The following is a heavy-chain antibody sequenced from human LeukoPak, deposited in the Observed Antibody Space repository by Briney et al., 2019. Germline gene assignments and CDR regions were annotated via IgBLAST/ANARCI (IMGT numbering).Heavy chain of an antibody. CDR2: IYSGGST. J-gene: IGHJ3*02. CDR1: GFTVSSNY. Sequence: PGGSLRLSCAASGFTVSSNYMSWVRQAPGKGLEWVSVIYSGGSTYYADSVKGRFTISRDNSKNTLYLQMNSLRAEDTAVYYCASILARYNCGGDCYPGDAFDIWGQGTMVTVSS. V-gene: IGHV3-66*01. D-gene: IGHD2-21*02. CDR3: ASILARYNCGGDCYPGDAFDI.